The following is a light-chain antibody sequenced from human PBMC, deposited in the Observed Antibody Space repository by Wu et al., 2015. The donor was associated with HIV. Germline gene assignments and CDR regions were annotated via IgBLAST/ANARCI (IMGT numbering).Light chain of an antibody. CDR2: KAS. Sequence: DIQMTQSPSTLSASVGDRVTITCRASQSISSWLAWYQHKSGKVPKLLIYKASNLESGVPSRFSGSGPGTEFTLTISSLQPDDFATYYCQQYDTLSSFGQGTRVEIK. CDR1: QSISSW. V-gene: IGKV1-5*03. CDR3: QQYDTLSS. J-gene: IGKJ1*01.